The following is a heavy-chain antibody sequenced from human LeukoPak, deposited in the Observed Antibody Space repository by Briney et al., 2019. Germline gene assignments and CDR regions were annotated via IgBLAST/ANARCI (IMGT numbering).Heavy chain of an antibody. CDR2: IKQDGNEK. Sequence: GRSLRLSCAASGFTFSNAWMSWVRQAPGKGLEWVANIKQDGNEKYYVDSVKGRFTISRDNAKNSVYLQMNSLRAEDTAVYYCARELVYYDRSGYHLSDAFDIWGQGTLVTVSS. J-gene: IGHJ3*02. CDR3: ARELVYYDRSGYHLSDAFDI. CDR1: GFTFSNAW. V-gene: IGHV3-7*01. D-gene: IGHD3-22*01.